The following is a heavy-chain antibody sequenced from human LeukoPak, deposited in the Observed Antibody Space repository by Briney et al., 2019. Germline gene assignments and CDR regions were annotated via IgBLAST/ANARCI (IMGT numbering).Heavy chain of an antibody. CDR3: ARSGYSYGTPYCFDY. D-gene: IGHD5-18*01. Sequence: PGESLKISCKGSGYSFASYWIGWVRQMPGKGLEWMGIIYPGDSDTRYSPSFQGQVTISADKSISTAYLQWSSLKASDTAMYYCARSGYSYGTPYCFDYWGQGTLVTVSS. V-gene: IGHV5-51*01. CDR2: IYPGDSDT. CDR1: GYSFASYW. J-gene: IGHJ4*02.